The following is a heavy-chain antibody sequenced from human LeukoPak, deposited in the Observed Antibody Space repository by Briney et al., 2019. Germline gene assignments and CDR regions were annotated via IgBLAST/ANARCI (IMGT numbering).Heavy chain of an antibody. D-gene: IGHD2-21*02. V-gene: IGHV1-18*01. CDR2: ISIYNGKT. J-gene: IGHJ5*02. CDR1: GYTFTSYG. CDR3: ARACHLVVVTAEGGWLDP. Sequence: GASVKVSCKASGYTFTSYGISWVRQAPGQGLEWVGWISIYNGKTYYTQSLQDRVTMTTDTSTNTVYMELRSLRSDDTAVYYCARACHLVVVTAEGGWLDPWGQGTLVTVSS.